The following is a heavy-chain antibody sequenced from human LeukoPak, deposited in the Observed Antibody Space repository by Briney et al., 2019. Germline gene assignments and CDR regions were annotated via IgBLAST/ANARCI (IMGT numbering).Heavy chain of an antibody. Sequence: PSETLSLTCTVSGGSISSYHWSWIRQPAGKGLEWIGRIYTSGSTNYNPSLKSRVTMSVDTSKNQFSLKLSSVTAADTAVYYCARVLEYCSSTSCYTNAFDIWGQGTMVTVSS. D-gene: IGHD2-2*02. CDR1: GGSISSYH. CDR3: ARVLEYCSSTSCYTNAFDI. V-gene: IGHV4-4*07. J-gene: IGHJ3*02. CDR2: IYTSGST.